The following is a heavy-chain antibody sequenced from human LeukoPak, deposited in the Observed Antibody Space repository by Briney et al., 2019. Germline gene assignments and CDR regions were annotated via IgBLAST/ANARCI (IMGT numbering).Heavy chain of an antibody. CDR3: ARDTEYSSSSGLGDKLGMDY. V-gene: IGHV3-21*01. J-gene: IGHJ4*02. CDR1: GFTFSSYS. Sequence: GGSLRLSCAASGFTFSSYSMNWVRQAPGKGLEWVSSISSSSSYIYYADSVKGRFTISRDNAKNSLYLQMNSLRAEDTAVYYCARDTEYSSSSGLGDKLGMDYWGQGTLVTVSS. CDR2: ISSSSSYI. D-gene: IGHD6-6*01.